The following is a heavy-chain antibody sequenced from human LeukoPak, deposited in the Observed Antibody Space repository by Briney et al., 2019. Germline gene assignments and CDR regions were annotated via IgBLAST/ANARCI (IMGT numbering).Heavy chain of an antibody. V-gene: IGHV3-21*01. Sequence: GGSLRLSCAASGFTFARYSVNWVRQAPGKGLEWVSSISSSSQYVFYADSMKGRFTISRDNAKNSLYLQINSLRVEDTAMYYCVRGTYRSSSPSIGMPYCFDSWGQGTLVTVSS. CDR3: VRGTYRSSSPSIGMPYCFDS. D-gene: IGHD6-6*01. J-gene: IGHJ4*02. CDR2: ISSSSQYV. CDR1: GFTFARYS.